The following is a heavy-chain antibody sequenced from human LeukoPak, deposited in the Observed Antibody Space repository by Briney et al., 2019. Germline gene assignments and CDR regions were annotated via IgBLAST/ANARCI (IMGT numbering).Heavy chain of an antibody. CDR3: AKYIVVVTAIPLGNAFDI. Sequence: GGTLRLSCAASGFTFSSYGMSWVRQAPGKGLEWVSAISGSGGSTYYADSVKGRFTISRDNSKNTLYLQMNSLRAEDTAVYYCAKYIVVVTAIPLGNAFDIWGQGTMVTVSS. D-gene: IGHD2-21*02. CDR2: ISGSGGST. J-gene: IGHJ3*02. CDR1: GFTFSSYG. V-gene: IGHV3-23*01.